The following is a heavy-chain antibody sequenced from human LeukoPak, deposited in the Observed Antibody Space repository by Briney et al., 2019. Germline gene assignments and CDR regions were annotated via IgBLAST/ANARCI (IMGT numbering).Heavy chain of an antibody. CDR2: IYYSGST. D-gene: IGHD7-27*01. J-gene: IGHJ4*02. CDR1: GGSISSSSYY. Sequence: SETLSLTCTVSGGSISSSSYYWGWIRQPPGKGLEWIGSIYYSGSTYYNPSLKSRVTISVDTSKNQFSLKLSSVTAADTAVYYCARGQALELGIPPPFDYWGQGTLVTVSS. CDR3: ARGQALELGIPPPFDY. V-gene: IGHV4-39*07.